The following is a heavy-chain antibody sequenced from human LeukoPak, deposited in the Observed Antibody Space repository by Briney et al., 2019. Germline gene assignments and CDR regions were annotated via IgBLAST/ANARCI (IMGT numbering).Heavy chain of an antibody. J-gene: IGHJ4*02. V-gene: IGHV4-59*08. CDR3: ARHAESGYDRFDH. Sequence: SETLSLTCTVSGGSISSYYWSWLRQPPGKGLEWIGYIYYSGSTNYNPSLKSRVTISVDTSKNQFSLKLSSVTAADTAVYYCARHAESGYDRFDHWGQGTLVTVSS. CDR2: IYYSGST. D-gene: IGHD5-12*01. CDR1: GGSISSYY.